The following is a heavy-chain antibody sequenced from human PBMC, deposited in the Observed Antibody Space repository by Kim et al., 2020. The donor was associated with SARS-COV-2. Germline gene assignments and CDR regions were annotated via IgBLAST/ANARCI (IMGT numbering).Heavy chain of an antibody. D-gene: IGHD5-12*01. CDR1: GFTFSSYS. Sequence: GGSLRLSCAASGFTFSSYSMNWVRQAPGKGLEWVSYISSSSSTIYYADSVKGRFTISRDNATNSLYLQLNSLRDDDTAVYYCASVKRGYEDYWGQGSLVT. J-gene: IGHJ4*02. V-gene: IGHV3-48*02. CDR2: ISSSSSTI. CDR3: ASVKRGYEDY.